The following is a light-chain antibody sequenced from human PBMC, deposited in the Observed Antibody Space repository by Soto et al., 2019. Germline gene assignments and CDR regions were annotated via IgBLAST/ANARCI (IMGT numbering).Light chain of an antibody. CDR1: QSVSSSY. J-gene: IGKJ1*01. V-gene: IGKV3-15*01. CDR2: GAS. CDR3: QQYNDWPLT. Sequence: ESVLTQSPGTRSLSPGQRATLSCRASQSVSSSYLAWYQQKPGQAPRLLIYGASSRATGIPARFSGTGSGTEFTLTISSLQSEDFALYYCQQYNDWPLTFGQGTKVDI.